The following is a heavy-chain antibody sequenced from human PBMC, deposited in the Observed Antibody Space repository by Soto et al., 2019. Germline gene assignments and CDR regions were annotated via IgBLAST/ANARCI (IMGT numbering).Heavy chain of an antibody. V-gene: IGHV4-59*08. CDR3: GRLDYYERSGYLRGAHDY. J-gene: IGHJ4*02. CDR2: IYYSGST. D-gene: IGHD3-22*01. CDR1: GGSISSYY. Sequence: TSETLSLTCTVSGGSISSYYWSWIRQPPGKGLEWIGYIYYSGSTNYNPSLKSRVTISVDTSKNQFSLKLSPVTAADTAVSHCGRLDYYERSGYLRGAHDYWGQGTLVTVSS.